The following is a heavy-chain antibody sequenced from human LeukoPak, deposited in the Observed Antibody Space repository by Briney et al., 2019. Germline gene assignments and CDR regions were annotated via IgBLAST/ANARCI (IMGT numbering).Heavy chain of an antibody. CDR3: VRDLGVDTSMIFFDY. V-gene: IGHV1-18*01. J-gene: IGHJ4*02. CDR1: GYSFTSFD. D-gene: IGHD5-18*01. Sequence: ASVKVSCKASGYSFTSFDISWVRQAPGQGLEWMGWISAYNGNTKYVQKFQGRVTMTTDISTSTAYMELRSLRSDDTAVFYCVRDLGVDTSMIFFDYWGQGTLVTVSS. CDR2: ISAYNGNT.